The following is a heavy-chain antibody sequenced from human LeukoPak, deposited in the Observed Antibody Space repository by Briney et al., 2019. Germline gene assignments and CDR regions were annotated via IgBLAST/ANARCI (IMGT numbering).Heavy chain of an antibody. CDR2: MYYSGTT. D-gene: IGHD1-26*01. CDR3: ARGKWELPK. J-gene: IGHJ4*02. Sequence: SETLSLTCTVSGGSISSSNYYWGWIRQPPGKGLEWIGSMYYSGTTYYNPSLKSRVTISVDTSKNQFSLKLSSVTAADTAVYYCARGKWELPKWGQGTLVTVSS. V-gene: IGHV4-39*07. CDR1: GGSISSSNYY.